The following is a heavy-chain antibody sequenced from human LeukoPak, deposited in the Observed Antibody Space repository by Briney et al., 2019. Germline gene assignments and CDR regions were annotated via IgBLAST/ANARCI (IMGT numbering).Heavy chain of an antibody. D-gene: IGHD6-13*01. J-gene: IGHJ4*02. CDR2: IYYSGST. CDR1: GGSISSGGYY. Sequence: SETLSLTCTVSGGSISSGGYYWSWIRQHPGKGLEWIGYIYYSGSTNYNPSLKSRVTISVDTSKNQFSLRLSSVIAADTAVYYCASPGIVAAGTDRGFDYWGQGILVTVSS. CDR3: ASPGIVAAGTDRGFDY. V-gene: IGHV4-61*08.